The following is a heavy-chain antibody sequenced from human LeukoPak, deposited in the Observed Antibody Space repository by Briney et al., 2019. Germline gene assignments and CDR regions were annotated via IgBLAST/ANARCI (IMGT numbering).Heavy chain of an antibody. CDR3: ARGMATIDGYYYYMDV. Sequence: GGSLRLSCAASGFTFSNYGMNWVRQAPGKGLEWVSSISIGSTYIYYADSIKGRFTISRDNAKNSLFLQMNSLRAEDTAVYYCARGMATIDGYYYYMDVWGKGTTVTVSS. J-gene: IGHJ6*03. CDR1: GFTFSNYG. V-gene: IGHV3-21*01. D-gene: IGHD5-24*01. CDR2: ISIGSTYI.